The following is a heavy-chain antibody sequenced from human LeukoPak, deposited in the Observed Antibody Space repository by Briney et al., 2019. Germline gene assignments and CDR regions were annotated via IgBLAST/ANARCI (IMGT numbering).Heavy chain of an antibody. J-gene: IGHJ4*02. D-gene: IGHD2-2*01. Sequence: GASVKVSCKASGYTFTSYDINWVRQATGQGLEWMGWMNPNSGNTGYAQKFQGRVTITRNTSISTAYMELSSLRSEDTAVYYCATDRDIVAVPAALGFWGQGTLVTVSS. V-gene: IGHV1-8*03. CDR2: MNPNSGNT. CDR1: GYTFTSYD. CDR3: ATDRDIVAVPAALGF.